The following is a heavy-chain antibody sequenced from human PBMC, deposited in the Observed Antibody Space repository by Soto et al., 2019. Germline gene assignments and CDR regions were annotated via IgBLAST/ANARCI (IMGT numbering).Heavy chain of an antibody. J-gene: IGHJ5*02. V-gene: IGHV3-48*03. Sequence: DVQLVESGGGMVQPGGSLRLSCAASGFTFRNFEMNWVRQVPGKGLEWLSYISSSGSKTYYAESVKGRFTISRDNTENSLFLQMNSLIVEDTGIYFCARDSIASPNWFDPWGQGTRVIVSS. CDR3: ARDSIASPNWFDP. D-gene: IGHD2-15*01. CDR1: GFTFRNFE. CDR2: ISSSGSKT.